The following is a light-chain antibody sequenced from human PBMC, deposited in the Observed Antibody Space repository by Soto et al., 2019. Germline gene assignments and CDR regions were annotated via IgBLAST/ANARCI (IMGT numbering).Light chain of an antibody. J-gene: IGKJ1*01. CDR3: QQYINYFRT. Sequence: GDRVTITCRASQSIGVWLAWYQQKPGTAPKLLIYKTSTLDSGVTLRFSGSGSGTEFTLTISSLQPDDFATYYCQQYINYFRTFGQGTKVDIK. CDR2: KTS. V-gene: IGKV1-5*03. CDR1: QSIGVW.